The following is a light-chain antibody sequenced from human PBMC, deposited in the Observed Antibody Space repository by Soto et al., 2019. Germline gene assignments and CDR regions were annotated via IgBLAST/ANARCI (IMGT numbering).Light chain of an antibody. V-gene: IGKV3-20*01. CDR3: QQYGESPKT. CDR1: GYVNSNY. Sequence: EIVMTQCPDTLSLSAGDTATLSCRASGYVNSNYLAWFHQKGGQPPRVLIYAVSNRASGIPARFSGSGSGTDSTLTISGLEPQDCGVYFCQQYGESPKTFGQGTKVEIK. CDR2: AVS. J-gene: IGKJ1*01.